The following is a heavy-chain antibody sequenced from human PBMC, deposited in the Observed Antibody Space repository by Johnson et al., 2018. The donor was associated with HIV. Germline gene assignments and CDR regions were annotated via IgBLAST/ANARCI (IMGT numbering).Heavy chain of an antibody. V-gene: IGHV3-30*02. Sequence: QVQLVESGGGVVQPGGSLRLSCAASGFTFSSYGLPWVRQAPGKGLEWVAFIRYDGSNKYYADSVKGRFPISRDNSKNTLYLQMNRLRAEDTAVYYCAKVVVVPAAIWAFDIWGQGTMVTVSS. CDR3: AKVVVVPAAIWAFDI. CDR2: IRYDGSNK. D-gene: IGHD2-2*01. CDR1: GFTFSSYG. J-gene: IGHJ3*02.